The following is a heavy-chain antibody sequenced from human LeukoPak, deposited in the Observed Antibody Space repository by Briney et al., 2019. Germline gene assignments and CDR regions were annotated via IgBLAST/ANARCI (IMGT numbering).Heavy chain of an antibody. J-gene: IGHJ4*02. CDR3: ARVRPTTYSSGYYYVDY. V-gene: IGHV1-18*01. CDR1: GYTFTSYG. Sequence: GASVKGSCKASGYTFTSYGISWVRQAPGQGLEWMGWISAYNGNTNYAQKLQGRVTMTTDTSTSTAYMELRSLRSDDSAVYYCARVRPTTYSSGYYYVDYWGQGTLVTVSS. CDR2: ISAYNGNT. D-gene: IGHD3-22*01.